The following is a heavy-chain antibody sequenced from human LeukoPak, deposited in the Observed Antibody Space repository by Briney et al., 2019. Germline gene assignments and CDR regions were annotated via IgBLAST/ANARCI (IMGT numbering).Heavy chain of an antibody. V-gene: IGHV4-59*01. Sequence: PSETLSLTCTVSGDSISNYFWSWIRQPPGKGLEWIGYIYYSGTTNYNPSLKSRVTISIDTSKNQFSLKLSSVTPADTAVYYCARADYDILTGDYPPPPGGFDDWGQGTLVTVSS. D-gene: IGHD3-9*01. J-gene: IGHJ4*02. CDR3: ARADYDILTGDYPPPPGGFDD. CDR1: GDSISNYF. CDR2: IYYSGTT.